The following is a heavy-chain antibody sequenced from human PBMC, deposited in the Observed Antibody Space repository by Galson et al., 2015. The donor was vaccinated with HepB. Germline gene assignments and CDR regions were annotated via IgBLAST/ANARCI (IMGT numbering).Heavy chain of an antibody. CDR2: INEDGSQK. V-gene: IGHV3-7*05. D-gene: IGHD4-11*01. CDR1: GFTFRSYW. CDR3: AKGGGYSNSRGGMDA. J-gene: IGHJ6*02. Sequence: SLRLSCAASGFTFRSYWMGWVRQAPGKGLEWVANINEDGSQKYYVDTMKGRFTISRDNAKNSLYLQMDSLRAEDTALYYCAKGGGYSNSRGGMDAWGQGTTVTVSS.